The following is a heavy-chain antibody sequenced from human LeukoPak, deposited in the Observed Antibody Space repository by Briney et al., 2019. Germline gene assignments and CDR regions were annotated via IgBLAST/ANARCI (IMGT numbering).Heavy chain of an antibody. CDR3: ARDRERYGSGPIRH. V-gene: IGHV3-43*01. CDR1: GFIFHDYN. Sequence: GGSLRLSCAVSGFIFHDYNMHWVRQAPGKGLELVSHITWDGDSTYYVDSVKGRFTISRDTSKNFLYLQMNSLRTEDTALYYCARDRERYGSGPIRHWGQGTLVTVSS. J-gene: IGHJ1*01. CDR2: ITWDGDST. D-gene: IGHD2-15*01.